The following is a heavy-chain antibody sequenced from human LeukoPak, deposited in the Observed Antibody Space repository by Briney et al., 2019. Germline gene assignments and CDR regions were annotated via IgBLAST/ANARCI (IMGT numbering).Heavy chain of an antibody. CDR2: VHPEGNEK. CDR1: GFTFSNFW. J-gene: IGHJ4*02. V-gene: IGHV3-7*04. Sequence: GGSLRLSCAVSGFTFSNFWMSWVRQAPGRGLEWVANVHPEGNEKYHVESVKGRFTISRDNAKNSLFLQMNGLRVEDTAVYYCARGDAFSGDHWGQGTLVTVSS. CDR3: ARGDAFSGDH.